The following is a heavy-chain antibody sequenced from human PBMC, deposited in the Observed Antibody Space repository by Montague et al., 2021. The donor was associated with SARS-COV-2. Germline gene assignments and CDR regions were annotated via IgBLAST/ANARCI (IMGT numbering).Heavy chain of an antibody. CDR1: GDSISSGSPY. Sequence: SETLSLTRTVSGDSISSGSPYWGWIRQPPGKGLEWIGNVYYGGKTYYXPSLKSRVTISVDTSKNQFSLKVTSVTVADTALYYCARPATGLGGGSRFDPWGQGALVTVSS. CDR3: ARPATGLGGGSRFDP. CDR2: VYYGGKT. J-gene: IGHJ5*02. V-gene: IGHV4-39*01. D-gene: IGHD2-15*01.